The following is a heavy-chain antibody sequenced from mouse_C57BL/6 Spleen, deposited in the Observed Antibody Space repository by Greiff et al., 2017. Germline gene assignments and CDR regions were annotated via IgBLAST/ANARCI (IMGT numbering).Heavy chain of an antibody. CDR3: ARMGDSSGYVDYYAMDY. CDR2: IWWDDAK. J-gene: IGHJ4*01. Sequence: QVTLKVSGPGILQPSQTLSLTCSFSGFSLSTFGMGVGWIRQPSGKGLEWLAHIWWDDAKYYNPALKSRLPISKATSKNQVFLKIAHVDTADTATYYCARMGDSSGYVDYYAMDYWGQGTSVTVSS. CDR1: GFSLSTFGMG. V-gene: IGHV8-8*01. D-gene: IGHD3-2*02.